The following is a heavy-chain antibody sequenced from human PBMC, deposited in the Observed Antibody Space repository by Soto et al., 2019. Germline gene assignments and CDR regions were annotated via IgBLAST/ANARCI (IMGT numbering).Heavy chain of an antibody. D-gene: IGHD2-15*01. J-gene: IGHJ4*01. CDR2: IKEDGSSK. CDR1: GINFNDYW. Sequence: GGSLRLSCAASGINFNDYWMSWVRQAPGKGLEWVANIKEDGSSKYYVDSVKGRFTISRDNAKNSLYLQMNSLRAEDTALYYCASETCYVVDHCGHGTRVTVSS. V-gene: IGHV3-7*03. CDR3: ASETCYVVDH.